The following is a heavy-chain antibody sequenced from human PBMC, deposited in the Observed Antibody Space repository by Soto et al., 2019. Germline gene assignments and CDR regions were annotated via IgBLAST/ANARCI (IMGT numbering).Heavy chain of an antibody. CDR1: GYSFTSYW. Sequence: GESLKISCKGSGYSFTSYWIGWVRQMPGKGLEWMGIIYPGDSDTRYSPSFQGQVTISADKSISTAYLQWRSLKASDTAMHYCARLPSITGTSTLYYYYYGMDVWGQGTTVTVSS. CDR2: IYPGDSDT. CDR3: ARLPSITGTSTLYYYYYGMDV. D-gene: IGHD1-7*01. J-gene: IGHJ6*02. V-gene: IGHV5-51*01.